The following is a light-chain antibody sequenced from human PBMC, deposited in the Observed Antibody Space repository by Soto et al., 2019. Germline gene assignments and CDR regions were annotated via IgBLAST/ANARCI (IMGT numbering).Light chain of an antibody. V-gene: IGLV2-14*01. CDR1: SSDVGGYNY. CDR2: DVS. J-gene: IGLJ3*02. CDR3: SSYTGGSDLWV. Sequence: QSALTQPASASGSPGQSVTISCTGTSSDVGGYNYVSWYQQHPGKAPKLMIYDVSNRPSGVANRFSGSKSGNTASLTISGLQAEDEADYYCSSYTGGSDLWVFGGGTKLTVL.